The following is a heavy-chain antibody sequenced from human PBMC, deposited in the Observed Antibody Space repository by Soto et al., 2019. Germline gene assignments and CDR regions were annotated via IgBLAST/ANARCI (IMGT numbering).Heavy chain of an antibody. CDR1: GGSISSSSYY. CDR2: IYYSGST. D-gene: IGHD3-10*01. Sequence: SETLSLTCTVSGGSISSSSYYWGWIRQPPGKGLEWIGSIYYSGSTYYNPSLKSRVTISVDTSKNQFSLKLSSVTAADTAVYYCATRITMVRGAYGPRGCRLDPWGQGTLVTVSS. V-gene: IGHV4-39*01. CDR3: ATRITMVRGAYGPRGCRLDP. J-gene: IGHJ5*02.